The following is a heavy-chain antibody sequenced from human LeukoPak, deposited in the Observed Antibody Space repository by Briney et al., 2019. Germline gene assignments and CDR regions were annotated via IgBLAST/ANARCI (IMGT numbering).Heavy chain of an antibody. CDR2: ISSTSSYI. D-gene: IGHD6-13*01. CDR3: ANHYSSSWADRADY. V-gene: IGHV3-21*01. J-gene: IGHJ4*02. Sequence: NPGGSLRLSCAASGFTFSSYSMNWVRQAPGKGLEWVSSISSTSSYIYYADSVKGRFTISRDNSKNTLYLQMNSLRAEDTAVYYCANHYSSSWADRADYWGQGTLVTVSS. CDR1: GFTFSSYS.